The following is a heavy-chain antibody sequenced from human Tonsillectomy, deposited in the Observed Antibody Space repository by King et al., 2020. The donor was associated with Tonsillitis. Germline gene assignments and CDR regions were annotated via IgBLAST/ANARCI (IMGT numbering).Heavy chain of an antibody. CDR3: ARRGYGDPLFDY. CDR2: IYYSGST. CDR1: GGSISSSSYS. Sequence: QLQESGPGRVKPSETLSLPCTVSGGSISSSSYSWGWIRQPPGGGLGWSEIIYYSGSTYSNPSLKSRVTISVDTSKNQFSLKLSSVTAADTDVYYCARRGYGDPLFDYWGQGTLVTVSS. D-gene: IGHD4-17*01. V-gene: IGHV4-39*07. J-gene: IGHJ4*02.